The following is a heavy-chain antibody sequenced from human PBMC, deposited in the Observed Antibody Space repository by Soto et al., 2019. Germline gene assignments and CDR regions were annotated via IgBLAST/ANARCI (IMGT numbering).Heavy chain of an antibody. CDR3: ARNPYCGGDCYSDY. D-gene: IGHD2-21*02. CDR1: GYTFTSYG. V-gene: IGHV1-18*01. Sequence: ASVKVSCKAPGYTFTSYGISWVRQAPGQGLEWMGWISAYNGNTNYAQKLQGRVTMTTDTSTSTAYMELRSLRSDDTAVYYCARNPYCGGDCYSDYWGQGTLVTVSS. J-gene: IGHJ4*02. CDR2: ISAYNGNT.